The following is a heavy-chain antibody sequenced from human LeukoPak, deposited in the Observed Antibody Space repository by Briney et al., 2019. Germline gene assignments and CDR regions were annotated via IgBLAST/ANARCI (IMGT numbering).Heavy chain of an antibody. V-gene: IGHV3-15*01. D-gene: IGHD3-22*01. CDR2: IKRKSDGGTT. CDR1: GFTFSTHG. J-gene: IGHJ4*02. CDR3: TTELDIRPNHY. Sequence: GGSLRLSCAASGFTFSTHGMSWVRQAPGKGLEWVGRIKRKSDGGTTDYAAPVNGRFTISRDDSKNTLYLQMNSLKSEDTAVYYCTTELDIRPNHYWGQGTLVTASS.